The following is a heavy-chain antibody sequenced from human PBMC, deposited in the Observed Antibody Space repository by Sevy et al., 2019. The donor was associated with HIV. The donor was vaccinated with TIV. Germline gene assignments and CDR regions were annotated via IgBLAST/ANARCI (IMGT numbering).Heavy chain of an antibody. CDR1: GLTFSTYW. D-gene: IGHD6-19*01. CDR2: IKEDGSEQ. Sequence: GGSLRLSCAASGLTFSTYWMSWVRQAPGKGLEWVANIKEDGSEQYYVDSVKGQFTVSRDNAKNSLYLQMKSLRAEDTVVYYCTKFYGTGSYVDYWGQGTLVTVSS. V-gene: IGHV3-7*01. CDR3: TKFYGTGSYVDY. J-gene: IGHJ4*02.